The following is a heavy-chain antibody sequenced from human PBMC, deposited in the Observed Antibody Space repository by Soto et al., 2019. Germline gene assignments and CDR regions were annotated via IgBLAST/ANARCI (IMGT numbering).Heavy chain of an antibody. CDR3: AREPGVSSGWYVDY. J-gene: IGHJ4*02. Sequence: GGSLRLSCAASGFTFSSHSMNWVRQAPGKGLEWVSSITSSSSYINYADSVKGRFTISRDNAKTSLYLQMNSLRAEDTAVYYCAREPGVSSGWYVDYWGQGALVTVS. D-gene: IGHD6-19*01. V-gene: IGHV3-21*01. CDR2: ITSSSSYI. CDR1: GFTFSSHS.